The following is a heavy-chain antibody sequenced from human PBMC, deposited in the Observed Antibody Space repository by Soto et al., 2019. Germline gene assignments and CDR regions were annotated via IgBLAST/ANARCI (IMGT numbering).Heavy chain of an antibody. V-gene: IGHV1-8*01. CDR3: ARGITYGAYSRSFDP. Sequence: QVQLVQSGAEVKKPGASVKVSCKASGYTFTSYDINWVRQATGQGLEYLGWMNPNSGNTAYVQKSQGRVTMTWDTSITTASMELSSLRSEDPAVYFCARGITYGAYSRSFDPWGQGTLVTVSS. CDR2: MNPNSGNT. D-gene: IGHD4-17*01. J-gene: IGHJ5*02. CDR1: GYTFTSYD.